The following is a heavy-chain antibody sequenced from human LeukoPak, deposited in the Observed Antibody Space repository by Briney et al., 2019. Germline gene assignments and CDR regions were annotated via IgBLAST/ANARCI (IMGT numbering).Heavy chain of an antibody. CDR3: AREGDYYDSSGYLTPHFDY. V-gene: IGHV4-30-4*01. J-gene: IGHJ4*02. CDR1: GGSMSSYY. Sequence: SETLSLTCTVSGGSMSSYYWSWIRQPPGKGLEWIGYIYYSGSTYYNPSLKSRVTISVDTSKNQFSLKLSSVTAADTAVYYCAREGDYYDSSGYLTPHFDYWGQGTLVTVSS. D-gene: IGHD3-22*01. CDR2: IYYSGST.